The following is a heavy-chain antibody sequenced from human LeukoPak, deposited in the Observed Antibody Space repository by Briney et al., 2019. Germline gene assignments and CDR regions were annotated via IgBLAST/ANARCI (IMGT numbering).Heavy chain of an antibody. J-gene: IGHJ3*02. CDR2: IYPGDSDT. V-gene: IGHV5-51*01. CDR3: ARSGGNYYSI. CDR1: GYIFTNSW. Sequence: GESLKISCKGSGYIFTNSWIAWVRQMPEKGLECMGIIYPGDSDTRYSPSFQGQVTISADKSISTAYLQWSSLKASDTAMYYCARSGGNYYSIWGQGTMVTVSS. D-gene: IGHD1-26*01.